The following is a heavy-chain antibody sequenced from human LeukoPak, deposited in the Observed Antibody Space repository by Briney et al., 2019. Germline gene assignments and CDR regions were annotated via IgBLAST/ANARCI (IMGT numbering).Heavy chain of an antibody. D-gene: IGHD2-15*01. CDR2: IYPGDSDT. Sequence: KVSCKASGYSFTSYWIGWVRQMPGKGLEWMGIIYPGDSDTRYSPSFQGQVTISADKSISTAYLQWSSLKASDAAMYYCARGGYCSGGSCQIDYWGQGTLVTVSS. J-gene: IGHJ4*02. V-gene: IGHV5-51*01. CDR3: ARGGYCSGGSCQIDY. CDR1: GYSFTSYW.